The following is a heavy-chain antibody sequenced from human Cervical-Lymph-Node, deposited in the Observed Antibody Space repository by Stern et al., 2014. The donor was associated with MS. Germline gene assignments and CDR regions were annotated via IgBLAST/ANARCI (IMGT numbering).Heavy chain of an antibody. CDR2: IYPGDSDT. CDR3: ARSGYCSGGSCYSPYYYGMDV. D-gene: IGHD2-15*01. J-gene: IGHJ6*02. Sequence: EEHLVESGAEVKKPGESLKISCKGSGYSFTSYWIGWVRQMPGKGLEWMGVIYPGDSDTRYSPAFQGQGPISADKSISTAYLQWSSLKASDTAMYYCARSGYCSGGSCYSPYYYGMDVWGQGTTVTVSS. CDR1: GYSFTSYW. V-gene: IGHV5-51*01.